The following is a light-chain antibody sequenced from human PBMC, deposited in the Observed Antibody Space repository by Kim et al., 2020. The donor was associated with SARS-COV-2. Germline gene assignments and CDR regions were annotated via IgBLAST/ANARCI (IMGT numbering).Light chain of an antibody. CDR3: QTWGTV. J-gene: IGLJ3*02. CDR1: SGHSSYA. CDR2: LNSDGSH. V-gene: IGLV4-69*01. Sequence: QLVLTQSPSASASLGASVKLTCTLSSGHSSYAITWHQQQPEKGPRYLMKLNSDGSHSKGDGIPDRFSGSSSGAERYLTISSLQSEYEADYYCQTWGTVFGGGTQLTVL.